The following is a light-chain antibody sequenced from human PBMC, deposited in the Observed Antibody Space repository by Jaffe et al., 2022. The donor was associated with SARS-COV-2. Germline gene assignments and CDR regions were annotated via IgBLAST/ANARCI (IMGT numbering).Light chain of an antibody. V-gene: IGLV1-51*01. J-gene: IGLJ3*02. Sequence: QSVLTQPPSVSAAPGQKVTISCSGSSPNIENNFVSWYQHLPGTAPKLLIYDDNKRPSGIPDRFSGSKSGTSATLGITGLQTGDEADYYCATWESSLSTGMFGGGTKVTVL. CDR1: SPNIENNF. CDR3: ATWESSLSTGM. CDR2: DDN.